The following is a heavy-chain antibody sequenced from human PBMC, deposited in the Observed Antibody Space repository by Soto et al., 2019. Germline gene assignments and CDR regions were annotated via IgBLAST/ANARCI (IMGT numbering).Heavy chain of an antibody. CDR1: GFTFSDHY. V-gene: IGHV3-72*01. J-gene: IGHJ6*03. D-gene: IGHD2-2*01. CDR3: ARPIGYFSSTSANYYYYYYMGV. Sequence: QPGGSLRLSCAASGFTFSDHYMDWVRQAPGKGLEWVGRTRNKANSYTTEYAASVKGRFTISRDDSKNSLYLQMNSLKTEDTAVYYCARPIGYFSSTSANYYYYYYMGVWGKGTTVTVS. CDR2: TRNKANSYTT.